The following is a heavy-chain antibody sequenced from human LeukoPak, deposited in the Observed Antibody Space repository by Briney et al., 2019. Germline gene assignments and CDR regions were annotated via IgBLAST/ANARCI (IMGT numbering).Heavy chain of an antibody. V-gene: IGHV3-23*01. Sequence: GGSLRLSCAASGFTFSSYAMSWVRQAPGKGLEWVSAISGSGGSTYYADSVKGRFTISRDNSKNTLYLQMNSLRAEDTAVYYCAVPSGYSFSYGMDVWGQGTTVTVSS. CDR2: ISGSGGST. CDR3: AVPSGYSFSYGMDV. D-gene: IGHD5-18*01. CDR1: GFTFSSYA. J-gene: IGHJ6*02.